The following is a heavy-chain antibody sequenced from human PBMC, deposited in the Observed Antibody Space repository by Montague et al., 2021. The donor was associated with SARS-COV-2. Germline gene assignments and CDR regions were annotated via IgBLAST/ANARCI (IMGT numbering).Heavy chain of an antibody. J-gene: IGHJ4*02. V-gene: IGHV2-5*01. D-gene: IGHD3-10*01. CDR3: AHRGMIRGLIFDY. Sequence: PALVKPTPTLTLTCTFSGFSLRSDGAGVAWIRQSPGQALEWLAVIYWNGDKRYSPSLQRRLTITKDTSENQVVLTMTNMDPVDTATYYCAHRGMIRGLIFDYWGQGTLVTVSS. CDR1: GFSLRSDGAG. CDR2: IYWNGDK.